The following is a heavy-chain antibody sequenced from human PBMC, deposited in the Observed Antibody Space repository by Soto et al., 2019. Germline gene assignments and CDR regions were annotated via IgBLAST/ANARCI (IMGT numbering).Heavy chain of an antibody. CDR2: ISYDGSNK. CDR1: GFTFSSYA. J-gene: IGHJ4*02. D-gene: IGHD6-13*01. CDR3: ARDPASGYSSSWYYFDY. V-gene: IGHV3-30-3*01. Sequence: GGSLRLSCAASGFTFSSYAMHWVRQAPGKGLEWVAVISYDGSNKYYADSVKGRFTISRDNSKNTLYLQMNSLRAEDTAVHYCARDPASGYSSSWYYFDYWGQGTLVTVSS.